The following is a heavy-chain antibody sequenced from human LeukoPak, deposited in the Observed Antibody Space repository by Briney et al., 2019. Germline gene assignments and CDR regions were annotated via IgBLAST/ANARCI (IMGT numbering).Heavy chain of an antibody. J-gene: IGHJ4*02. CDR2: ISSSGSTI. CDR1: GFTFSSYG. CDR3: ARVTAVAAPWVY. D-gene: IGHD6-19*01. V-gene: IGHV3-48*04. Sequence: GGSLRLSCAASGFTFSSYGMNWARQAPGKGLEWVSYISSSGSTIQYADSVEGRFTISRDNAKNSLYLQMNSLRAEDTAVYYCARVTAVAAPWVYWGQGTQVTVSS.